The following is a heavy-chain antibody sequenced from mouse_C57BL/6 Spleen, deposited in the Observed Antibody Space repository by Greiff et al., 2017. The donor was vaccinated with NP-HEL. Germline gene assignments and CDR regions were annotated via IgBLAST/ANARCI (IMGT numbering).Heavy chain of an antibody. Sequence: EVQLQQSGPVLVKPGASVKMSCKASGYTFNDYYMNWVKQSHGKSLEWIGVINPYNGGTRYNQKFKGKATLTVDKSSSTAYMELNSLTSEYAAVYYGSRGYDYDDAMDYWGQGTSVTVSS. D-gene: IGHD2-4*01. CDR2: INPYNGGT. CDR3: SRGYDYDDAMDY. CDR1: GYTFNDYY. V-gene: IGHV1-19*01. J-gene: IGHJ4*01.